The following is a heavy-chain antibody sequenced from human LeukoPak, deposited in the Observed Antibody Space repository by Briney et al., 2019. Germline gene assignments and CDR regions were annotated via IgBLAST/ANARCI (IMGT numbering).Heavy chain of an antibody. CDR1: AGSFSGYY. J-gene: IGHJ4*02. V-gene: IGHV4-34*01. CDR3: ARDSNYVRY. D-gene: IGHD4-11*01. Sequence: SETLSLTCAVYAGSFSGYYWSWTRQPPGKGLEWIGEINHSGSTNYNPSLKSRVTISVDTSKNQFSLKLSSVTAADTAVYYCARDSNYVRYWGQGTLVTVSS. CDR2: INHSGST.